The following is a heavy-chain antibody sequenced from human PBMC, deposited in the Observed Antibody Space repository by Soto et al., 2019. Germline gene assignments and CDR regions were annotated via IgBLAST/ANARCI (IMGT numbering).Heavy chain of an antibody. Sequence: PSETLSLTCTVSGGSISSYYWSWIRQPPGKGLEWIWYIYYSGSTNYNPSLKSRVTISVDTSKNQFSLKLSSVTAADTAVYYCARRAPLYYYDFWSGYYDYYYYYMDVWGKGTTVTVSS. J-gene: IGHJ6*03. V-gene: IGHV4-59*08. CDR2: IYYSGST. D-gene: IGHD3-3*01. CDR1: GGSISSYY. CDR3: ARRAPLYYYDFWSGYYDYYYYYMDV.